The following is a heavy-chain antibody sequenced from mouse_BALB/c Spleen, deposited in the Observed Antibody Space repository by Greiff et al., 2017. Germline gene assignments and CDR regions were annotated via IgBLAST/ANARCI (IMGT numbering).Heavy chain of an antibody. J-gene: IGHJ2*01. Sequence: EVKLQESGGGLVKPGGSLKLSCAASGFTFSDYYLYWVRQTPEKRLEWVATISDGGSYTYYPDSVKGRFTISRDNAKNNLYLQMSSLKSEDTAMYYCASGNYYGSSRGCDDWGQGTTRTVSS. CDR3: ASGNYYGSSRGCDD. CDR2: ISDGGSYT. V-gene: IGHV5-4*02. CDR1: GFTFSDYY. D-gene: IGHD1-1*01.